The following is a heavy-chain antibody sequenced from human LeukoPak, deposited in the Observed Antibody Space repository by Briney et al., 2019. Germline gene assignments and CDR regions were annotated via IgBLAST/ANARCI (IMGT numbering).Heavy chain of an antibody. V-gene: IGHV4-38-2*02. J-gene: IGHJ6*03. CDR2: IYQSGIT. CDR1: GYSISTGYF. Sequence: PSETLSLTCAVSGYSISTGYFWGWIRQTPGRRLEWIGSIYQSGITYQNPSLRSRVTLSVDTSLNQFSLKMTSVTAADTAVYYCAGDGERTFSYMDVWGKGTTVTVSS. CDR3: AGDGERTFSYMDV.